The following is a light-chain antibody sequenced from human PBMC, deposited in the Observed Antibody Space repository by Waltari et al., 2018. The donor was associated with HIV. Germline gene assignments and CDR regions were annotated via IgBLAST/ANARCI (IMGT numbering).Light chain of an antibody. V-gene: IGKV3-15*01. CDR1: QTVRSY. CDR2: GAS. CDR3: QQYYNSPRT. J-gene: IGKJ4*01. Sequence: EIVLTQSPVTLSVSPGRIATLSFRASQTVRSYLAWYQQKPGQPPRLLIYGASTRATGVPARFSGSGSGTEFTLTISSLQSEDFAVYYCQQYYNSPRTFGGGTKVEI.